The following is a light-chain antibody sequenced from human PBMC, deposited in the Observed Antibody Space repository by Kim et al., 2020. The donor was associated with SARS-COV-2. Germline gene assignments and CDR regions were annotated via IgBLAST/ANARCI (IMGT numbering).Light chain of an antibody. V-gene: IGKV3-20*01. CDR2: GAS. CDR3: QQYGSSTIT. CDR1: QSVSSSY. Sequence: PGERATLSCRASQSVSSSYLAWYQQKPGQAPRLLIYGASSRATGIPDRFSGSGSGTDFTLTISRLEPEDFAVYYCQQYGSSTITFGQGTRLEIK. J-gene: IGKJ5*01.